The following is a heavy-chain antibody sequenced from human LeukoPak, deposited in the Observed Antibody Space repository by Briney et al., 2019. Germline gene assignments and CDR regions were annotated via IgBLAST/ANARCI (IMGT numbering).Heavy chain of an antibody. CDR3: ARRGYTYEFDY. J-gene: IGHJ4*02. D-gene: IGHD5-18*01. Sequence: GGSLRLSCAASGFTFNSYAMNWVRQAPGKGLEWVSTVSAGSGSTYYADSVKGRFTISRDNSKNTLHLQMNSLRAEDTAVYYCARRGYTYEFDYWGQGTLVTVSS. V-gene: IGHV3-23*01. CDR1: GFTFNSYA. CDR2: VSAGSGST.